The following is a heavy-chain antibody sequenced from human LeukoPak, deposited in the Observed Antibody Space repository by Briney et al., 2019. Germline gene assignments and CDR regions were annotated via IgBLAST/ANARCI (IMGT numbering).Heavy chain of an antibody. CDR3: ARAPRNWGFDY. V-gene: IGHV1-8*01. D-gene: IGHD7-27*01. CDR1: GYTFTSYD. Sequence: ASVKVSFTASGYTFTSYDINWLRQATGQGPEWMGWMNPNSGATGYAQKFQGRVTMTRSTSLNTAYMELSSLRSEDTAEYYCARAPRNWGFDYWGQGTLVTVSS. CDR2: MNPNSGAT. J-gene: IGHJ4*02.